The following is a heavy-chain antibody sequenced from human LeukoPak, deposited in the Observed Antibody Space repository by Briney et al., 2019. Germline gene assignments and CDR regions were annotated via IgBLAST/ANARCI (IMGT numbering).Heavy chain of an antibody. D-gene: IGHD3-3*01. J-gene: IGHJ5*02. CDR1: GGTFSSYT. CDR2: IIPILGIA. V-gene: IGHV1-69*02. CDR3: ARYDRTASFDP. Sequence: ASVKVSCKASGGTFSSYTISCVRRAPGQGLEWMGRIIPILGIANYAQKFQGRVTITADKSTSTAYMELSSLRSEDTSVYYCARYDRTASFDPWGQGTLVTVSS.